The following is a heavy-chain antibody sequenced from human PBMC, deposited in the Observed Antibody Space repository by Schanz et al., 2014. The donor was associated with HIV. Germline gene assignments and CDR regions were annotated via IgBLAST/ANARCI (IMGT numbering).Heavy chain of an antibody. D-gene: IGHD3-22*01. V-gene: IGHV3-23*04. CDR1: GFTFSIYS. CDR3: AKPEYDSSGNSQSHFDY. CDR2: ISDSGDGT. Sequence: EVQLEESGGGLVKPGGSLRLSCAASGFTFSIYSMNWVRQAPGKGLEWVSTISDSGDGTYYADSMKGRVTISRDNSKNTLYLQMTTLRTEDTAVYYCAKPEYDSSGNSQSHFDYWGQGTLVTVSS. J-gene: IGHJ4*02.